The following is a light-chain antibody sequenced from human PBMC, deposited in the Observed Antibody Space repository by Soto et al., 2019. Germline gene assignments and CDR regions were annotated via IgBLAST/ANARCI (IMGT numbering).Light chain of an antibody. CDR2: DVG. CDR1: SRDVGGYNS. J-gene: IGLJ1*01. V-gene: IGLV2-11*01. Sequence: QSVLTQPRSVSGSPGQAVTIPCTGTSRDVGGYNSVSWYRQKPGKAPDLIIYDVGQRPSGVPDRFSGSKSGNSASLTISGLQTEDEAYYYCCSYAGSKTLYVFGSGTKVTVL. CDR3: CSYAGSKTLYV.